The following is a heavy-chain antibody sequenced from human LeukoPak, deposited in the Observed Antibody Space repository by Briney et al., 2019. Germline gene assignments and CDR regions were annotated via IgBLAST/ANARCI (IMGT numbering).Heavy chain of an antibody. CDR2: ISAYNGNT. D-gene: IGHD3-22*01. J-gene: IGHJ3*02. V-gene: IGHV1-18*01. Sequence: ASVKVSCKASGYTFTSYGISWVRQAPGQGLEWMGWISAYNGNTNYAQKLQGRVTMTEDTSTDTAYMELGSLRSEDTAVYYCATADYDSYQGAFDIWGQGTIVTVSS. CDR3: ATADYDSYQGAFDI. CDR1: GYTFTSYG.